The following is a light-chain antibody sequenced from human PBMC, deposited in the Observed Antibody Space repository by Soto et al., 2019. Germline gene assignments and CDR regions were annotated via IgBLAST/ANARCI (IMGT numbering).Light chain of an antibody. CDR1: QSISSW. CDR2: DAS. V-gene: IGKV1-5*01. Sequence: DIQMTQSPSTLSASVGDRVTITCRASQSISSWLAWYQQKPGKAPNLLIYDASSLQSGVPSRFSGSGSGTEFTLTIRSLQPDDSATYYCQQYNSHDDIAFGRGTKVDI. CDR3: QQYNSHDDIA. J-gene: IGKJ4*01.